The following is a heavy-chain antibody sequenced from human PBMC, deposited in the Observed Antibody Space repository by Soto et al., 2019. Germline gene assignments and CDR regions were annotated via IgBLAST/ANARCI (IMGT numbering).Heavy chain of an antibody. CDR1: GFTFSSYA. CDR2: ISGSGST. J-gene: IGHJ6*03. V-gene: IGHV3-23*01. CDR3: AKGGEGYCSGTSCLYHMDA. D-gene: IGHD2-15*01. Sequence: EVQLLESGGGLVQPGGSRRLSCAASGFTFSSYAMSWVRQAPGKGLAWVSTISGSGSTYYADSVKGRFTISRDISKNTLYVQMSRLRAEDTAVYYCAKGGEGYCSGTSCLYHMDAWGKGTTVTVSS.